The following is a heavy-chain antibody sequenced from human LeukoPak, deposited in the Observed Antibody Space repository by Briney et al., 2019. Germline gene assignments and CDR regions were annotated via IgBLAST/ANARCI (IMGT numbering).Heavy chain of an antibody. Sequence: GASVKVSCKVSGYTLTELSMHWVRQAPGKGLEWMGGFDPEDGETIYAQKFQGRVTMTEDTSTDTAYMELSSLRSEDTAVYYCATDSLASVGYYYYYGMDVWSQGTTVTVSS. CDR2: FDPEDGET. CDR3: ATDSLASVGYYYYYGMDV. CDR1: GYTLTELS. V-gene: IGHV1-24*01. J-gene: IGHJ6*02.